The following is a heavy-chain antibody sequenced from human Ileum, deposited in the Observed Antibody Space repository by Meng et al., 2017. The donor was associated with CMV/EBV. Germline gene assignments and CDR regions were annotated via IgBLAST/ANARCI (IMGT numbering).Heavy chain of an antibody. V-gene: IGHV3-30-3*01. D-gene: IGHD6-19*01. CDR3: ARSGDSSGRGWFDP. CDR2: ISYDGNNK. CDR1: GVTFSSYA. Sequence: ASGVTFSSYAMHWVRQAPGKGLEWVAVISYDGNNKYYADSVKGRFTISRDNSKNTLYLQMSSLRGDDTALYYCARSGDSSGRGWFDPCGQGTLVTVSS. J-gene: IGHJ5*02.